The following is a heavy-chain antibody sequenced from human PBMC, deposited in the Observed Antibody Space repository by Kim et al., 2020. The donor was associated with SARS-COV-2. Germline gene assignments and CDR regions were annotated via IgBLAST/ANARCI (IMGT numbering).Heavy chain of an antibody. D-gene: IGHD3-22*01. J-gene: IGHJ5*02. CDR2: IYYSGST. V-gene: IGHV4-39*01. Sequence: SETLSLTCTVSGGSISSSSYYWGWIRQPPGKGLEWIGSIYYSGSTYYNPSLKSRVTISVDTSKNQFSLKLSSVTAADTAVYYCANVYYYDSSGYPFDPWGQGTLVTVSS. CDR1: GGSISSSSYY. CDR3: ANVYYYDSSGYPFDP.